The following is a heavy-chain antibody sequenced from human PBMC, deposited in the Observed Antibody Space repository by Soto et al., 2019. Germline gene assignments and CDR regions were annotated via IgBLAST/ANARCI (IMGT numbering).Heavy chain of an antibody. CDR2: ISYDGSNK. J-gene: IGHJ4*02. Sequence: QVQLVESGGGVVQPGRSLRLSCAASGFTFSSYGMHWVRQAPGKGLEWVAVISYDGSNKYYADSVKGRFTISRDNSKNTLYLQMNSLRAEDTAVYYCAKDSIGAMVRGVILRGEVDYWGQGTLVTVSS. V-gene: IGHV3-30*18. CDR3: AKDSIGAMVRGVILRGEVDY. CDR1: GFTFSSYG. D-gene: IGHD3-10*01.